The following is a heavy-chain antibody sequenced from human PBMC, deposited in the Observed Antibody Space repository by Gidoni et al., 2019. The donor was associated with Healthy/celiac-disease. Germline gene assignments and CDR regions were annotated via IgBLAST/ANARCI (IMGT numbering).Heavy chain of an antibody. CDR1: GFTFSSYS. J-gene: IGHJ1*01. CDR3: ARDLSFFGVAPHGDFQH. Sequence: EVQLVESGGGLVKPGGSLRLSCAASGFTFSSYSMNWVRQAPGKGLEWVSSISSSSSYIYYADSVKGRFTISRDNAKNSLYLQMNSLRAEDTAVYYCARDLSFFGVAPHGDFQHWGQGTLVTVSS. V-gene: IGHV3-21*01. CDR2: ISSSSSYI. D-gene: IGHD3-3*01.